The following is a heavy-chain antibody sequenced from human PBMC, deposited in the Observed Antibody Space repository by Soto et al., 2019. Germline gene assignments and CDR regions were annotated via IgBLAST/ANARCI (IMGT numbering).Heavy chain of an antibody. Sequence: LSCAASGFTFSNYAMSWVRQAPGKGLEWVSTISGNGGSTYYADSVKGRFTISRDNSKNMLFLQINSLRDDDSAVYYCAKRPASIITFDYWGQGTPVTVSS. D-gene: IGHD2-2*01. CDR3: AKRPASIITFDY. CDR2: ISGNGGST. CDR1: GFTFSNYA. V-gene: IGHV3-23*01. J-gene: IGHJ4*02.